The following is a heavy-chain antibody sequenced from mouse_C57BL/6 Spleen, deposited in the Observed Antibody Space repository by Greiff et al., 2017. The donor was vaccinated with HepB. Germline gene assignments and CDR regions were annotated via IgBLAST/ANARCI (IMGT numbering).Heavy chain of an antibody. J-gene: IGHJ4*01. Sequence: VQLQQSGPGLVKPSQSLSLTCSVTGYSITSGYYWNWIRQFPGNKLEWMGYISYDGSNNYNPSLKNRISITRDTSKNQFFLKLNSVTTEDTATYYCARKSYYWGQGTSVTVSS. V-gene: IGHV3-6*01. CDR1: GYSITSGYY. CDR2: ISYDGSN. CDR3: ARKSYY.